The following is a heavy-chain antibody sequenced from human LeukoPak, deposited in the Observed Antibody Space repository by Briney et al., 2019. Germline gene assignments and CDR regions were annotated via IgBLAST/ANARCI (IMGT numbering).Heavy chain of an antibody. CDR2: ISWNSGSI. Sequence: GGSLRLSCAASGFTFADYAMHWVRQAPGKGLEWVSGISWNSGSIGYADSVKGRFTISRDNAKNSLYLQMNSLRAEDTALYYCAKELTGAGTGLGFDYWGQGTLVTVSS. CDR1: GFTFADYA. V-gene: IGHV3-9*01. D-gene: IGHD6-19*01. CDR3: AKELTGAGTGLGFDY. J-gene: IGHJ4*02.